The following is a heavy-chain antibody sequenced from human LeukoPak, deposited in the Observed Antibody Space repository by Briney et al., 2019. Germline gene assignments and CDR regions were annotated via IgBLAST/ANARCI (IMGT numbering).Heavy chain of an antibody. Sequence: NPSETLSLTCAVYGGSFSGYYWSWIRQPPGKGLEWIGEINHSGSTNYNPSLKSRVTISVDTSKNQFSLKLSSVTAADTAVYYCARRYSSSWYRAFDIWGQGTMITVPS. V-gene: IGHV4-34*01. CDR1: GGSFSGYY. D-gene: IGHD6-13*01. CDR2: INHSGST. J-gene: IGHJ3*02. CDR3: ARRYSSSWYRAFDI.